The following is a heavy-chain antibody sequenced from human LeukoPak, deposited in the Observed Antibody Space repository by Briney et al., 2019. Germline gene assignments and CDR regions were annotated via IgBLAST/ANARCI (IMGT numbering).Heavy chain of an antibody. V-gene: IGHV3-74*01. D-gene: IGHD6-19*01. CDR1: GFTFSSYW. Sequence: GGSLRLSCAASGFTFSSYWMHWVRQAPGKGLVWVSRINSDGSSTSYADSVKGRFTISRDNAKNTLYLQMNSLRAEDTAVYYCAREMAVAGNPLDYWGQETLVTVSS. CDR2: INSDGSST. J-gene: IGHJ4*02. CDR3: AREMAVAGNPLDY.